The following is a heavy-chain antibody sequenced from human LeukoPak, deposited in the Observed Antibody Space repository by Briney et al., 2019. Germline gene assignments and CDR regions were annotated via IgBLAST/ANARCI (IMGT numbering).Heavy chain of an antibody. CDR3: ARSASANWGSTYGY. CDR1: GGSISSGGYS. J-gene: IGHJ4*02. Sequence: NPSQTLSLTCAVSGGSISSGGYSWSWIRQPPGKGLEWIGYIYHSGSTYYNLSLKSQVTISVDRSKNQFSLKLSSVTAADTAVYYCARSASANWGSTYGYWGQGTLVTVSS. D-gene: IGHD7-27*01. CDR2: IYHSGST. V-gene: IGHV4-30-2*01.